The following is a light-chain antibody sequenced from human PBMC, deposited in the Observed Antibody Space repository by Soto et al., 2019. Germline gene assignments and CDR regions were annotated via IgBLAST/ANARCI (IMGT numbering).Light chain of an antibody. J-gene: IGLJ3*02. Sequence: QSVLTQPASVSGSPGQSITISCTGTSSDVGAYNFVSWYQKYPGKAPKLVIYEVSSRPSGVSNRFSGSKSDNTASLTISGLQAEDEADYYCSSFSSSSTLVVFGGGTKVTVL. CDR2: EVS. V-gene: IGLV2-14*01. CDR3: SSFSSSSTLVV. CDR1: SSDVGAYNF.